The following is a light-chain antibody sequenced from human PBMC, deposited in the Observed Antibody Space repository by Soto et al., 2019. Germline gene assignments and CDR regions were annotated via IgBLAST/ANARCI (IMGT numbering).Light chain of an antibody. CDR1: QSVSSN. CDR2: GAS. Sequence: EIVMTQSPATLSVSPGERATLSCRASQSVSSNLAWYQQKPGRAPRLLIYGASIRATGIPARFSGSGSGTELPLTISSLQSEDFAIYYCQQYNTWHPWTFGKGTKVEIK. V-gene: IGKV3-15*01. CDR3: QQYNTWHPWT. J-gene: IGKJ1*01.